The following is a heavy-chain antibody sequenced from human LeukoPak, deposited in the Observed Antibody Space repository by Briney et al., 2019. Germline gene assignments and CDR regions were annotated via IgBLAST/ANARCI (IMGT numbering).Heavy chain of an antibody. J-gene: IGHJ4*02. CDR2: MYYSGST. Sequence: SETLSLTCIVSGGSISSNYWSWIRQPPGKGLEWIGYMYYSGSTNYNPSLESRVTISGDTSKNQFSLKLSSVTAADTAVYYCARLKDFWSGYSYFDYWGQGTLVTVSS. CDR3: ARLKDFWSGYSYFDY. V-gene: IGHV4-59*01. D-gene: IGHD3-3*01. CDR1: GGSISSNY.